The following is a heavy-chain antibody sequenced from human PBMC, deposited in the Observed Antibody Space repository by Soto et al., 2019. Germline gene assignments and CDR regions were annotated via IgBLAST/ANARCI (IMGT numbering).Heavy chain of an antibody. Sequence: QVQLVESGGGVVQPGRSLRLSCAASGFTFSSYGMHWVRQAPGKGLEWVAVISYDGNNKFYADSVKGRFTISRDNSKITLYLQMNSLRTEDTAVFYCAKDGDTSGYYEGFDYWGQGTLVTVSS. J-gene: IGHJ4*02. CDR1: GFTFSSYG. CDR2: ISYDGNNK. V-gene: IGHV3-30*18. D-gene: IGHD3-22*01. CDR3: AKDGDTSGYYEGFDY.